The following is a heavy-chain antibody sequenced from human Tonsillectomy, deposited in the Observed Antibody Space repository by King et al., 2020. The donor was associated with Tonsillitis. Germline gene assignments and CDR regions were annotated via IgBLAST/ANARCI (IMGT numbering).Heavy chain of an antibody. J-gene: IGHJ3*02. CDR1: GYTFTSYD. V-gene: IGHV1-8*01. D-gene: IGHD2-15*01. CDR2: MNPNSGNT. CDR3: ARGYWSGGSCYSDAFDI. Sequence: QLVQSGAEVKKPGASVKVSCKASGYTFTSYDINWVRQATGQGLEWMGWMNPNSGNTGSAQKFQGRVTMTRNTSISTAYMELSSLRSEDTAVYYCARGYWSGGSCYSDAFDIWGQGTMVTVSS.